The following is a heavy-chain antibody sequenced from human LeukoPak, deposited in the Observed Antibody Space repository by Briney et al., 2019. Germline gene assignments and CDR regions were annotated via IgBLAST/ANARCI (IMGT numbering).Heavy chain of an antibody. CDR3: AGDGYNENWFDP. J-gene: IGHJ5*02. CDR1: GGSISSGGYY. Sequence: SQTLSLTCTVSGGSISSGGYYWSWIRQHPGKGLEWIGYIYYSGSTYYNPSLKSRVTISVDTSKNQFSLKLGSVTAADTAVYYCAGDGYNENWFDPWGQGTLVTVSS. V-gene: IGHV4-31*03. CDR2: IYYSGST. D-gene: IGHD5-24*01.